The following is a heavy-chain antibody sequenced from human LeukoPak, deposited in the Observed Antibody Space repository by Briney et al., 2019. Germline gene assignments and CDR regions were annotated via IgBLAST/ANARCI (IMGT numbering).Heavy chain of an antibody. CDR3: ARDHESSSWTSNAFDI. CDR1: GFTFSSYW. Sequence: PGGSLRLSCAASGFTFSSYWMSWVRQAPGKGLEWVANIKQDGSEKYYVDSVKGRFTISRDNAKNSLYLQMNSLRAEDTAVYYCARDHESSSWTSNAFDIWGQGTMVTVSS. J-gene: IGHJ3*02. CDR2: IKQDGSEK. D-gene: IGHD6-13*01. V-gene: IGHV3-7*01.